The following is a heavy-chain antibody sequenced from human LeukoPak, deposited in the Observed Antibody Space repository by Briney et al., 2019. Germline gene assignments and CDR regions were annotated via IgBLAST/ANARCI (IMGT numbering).Heavy chain of an antibody. Sequence: PGGSLRLSCSASGFTFSSYAMHWVRQAPGKGLEYVSAISSNGGSTYYADSVKGRFTISRDNSKNTLYLQMNSLRAEDTAVYYCAKDFFRDNYDSGGYYGGFDFWGQGTKVTVSS. V-gene: IGHV3-64*04. D-gene: IGHD3-22*01. CDR2: ISSNGGST. CDR1: GFTFSSYA. CDR3: AKDFFRDNYDSGGYYGGFDF. J-gene: IGHJ3*01.